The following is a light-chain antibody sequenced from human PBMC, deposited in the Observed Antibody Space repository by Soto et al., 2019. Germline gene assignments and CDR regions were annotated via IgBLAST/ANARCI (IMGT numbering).Light chain of an antibody. CDR3: YSAAGNNLV. CDR2: KDS. CDR1: VVAKKY. Sequence: SYQLTQPSSVSVSPGQTARITCSGDVVAKKYARWFQQKPGQAPVEVIYKDSERHPGTPARFSGSSSGTTVTLTIRGAQVEDGADYYCYSAAGNNLVFGGGTQLTVL. V-gene: IGLV3-27*01. J-gene: IGLJ3*02.